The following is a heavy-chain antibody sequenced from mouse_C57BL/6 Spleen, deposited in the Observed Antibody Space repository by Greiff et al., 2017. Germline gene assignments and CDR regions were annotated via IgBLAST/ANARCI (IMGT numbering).Heavy chain of an antibody. CDR2: ISSGGDYI. V-gene: IGHV5-9-1*02. Sequence: EVNVVESGEGLVKPGGSLKLSCAASGFTFSSYAMSWVRQTPEKRLEWVAYISSGGDYIYYADTVKGRFTISRDNARNTLYLQMSSLKSEDTAMYYCTRDSSGYVWCAYWGQGTLVTVSA. CDR1: GFTFSSYA. CDR3: TRDSSGYVWCAY. D-gene: IGHD3-2*02. J-gene: IGHJ3*01.